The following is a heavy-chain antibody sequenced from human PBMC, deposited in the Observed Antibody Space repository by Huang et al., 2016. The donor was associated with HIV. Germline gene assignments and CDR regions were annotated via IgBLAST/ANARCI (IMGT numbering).Heavy chain of an antibody. CDR1: GGSISNSSYY. D-gene: IGHD3-22*01. Sequence: QLQLQESGPGLVKPSETLSLTCTVSGGSISNSSYYWGWIRQPPGKGLEWIGTHYLRGCTYYNPSLKSRVTISVDTSKNQFSLKLSAVTAADTAVYYCARLYDSSGWEEYYFDYWGQGTLVTVSS. V-gene: IGHV4-39*01. CDR3: ARLYDSSGWEEYYFDY. J-gene: IGHJ4*02. CDR2: HYLRGCT.